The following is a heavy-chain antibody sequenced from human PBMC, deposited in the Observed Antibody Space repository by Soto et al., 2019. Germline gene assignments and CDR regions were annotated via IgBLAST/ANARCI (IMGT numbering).Heavy chain of an antibody. Sequence: GXSLQISCKGSGYSFASYWIGSVRQMPGKGLEWMGIIYPGDSDTRYSPSFQGQVTISADKAITTTYLQWSSLKASDTAIYYCARDGGRLFDVWGQGTMVTVSS. CDR2: IYPGDSDT. V-gene: IGHV5-51*01. CDR1: GYSFASYW. J-gene: IGHJ3*01. D-gene: IGHD1-26*01. CDR3: ARDGGRLFDV.